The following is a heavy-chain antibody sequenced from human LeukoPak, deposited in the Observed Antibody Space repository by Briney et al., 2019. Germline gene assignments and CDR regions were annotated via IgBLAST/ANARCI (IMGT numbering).Heavy chain of an antibody. V-gene: IGHV3-11*01. D-gene: IGHD3-22*01. J-gene: IGHJ6*02. CDR2: ISSSGSTI. CDR3: ARSFDNSGYYYYGMDV. CDR1: GFTFSDYY. Sequence: QTGGSLRLSCAASGFTFSDYYMSWIRQAPGKGLEWVSYISSSGSTIYYADSVKGRFTISRDNAKNSLYLQMNSLRAEDTAVYYCARSFDNSGYYYYGMDVWGQGTTVTVSS.